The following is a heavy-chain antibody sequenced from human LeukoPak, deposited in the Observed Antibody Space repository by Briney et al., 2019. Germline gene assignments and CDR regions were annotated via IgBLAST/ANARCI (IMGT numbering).Heavy chain of an antibody. V-gene: IGHV5-51*01. Sequence: GESLKISCKGSGCCFTTYWIAWVRQMPGKGLEWMGIIYPGDSDTRYSPSFQGQVTISDDKSISAAYLQWSSLKASDTAMYYWARKNRGYNRYGMDVWGQGTTVTVSS. CDR2: IYPGDSDT. CDR1: GCCFTTYW. D-gene: IGHD1-14*01. J-gene: IGHJ6*02. CDR3: ARKNRGYNRYGMDV.